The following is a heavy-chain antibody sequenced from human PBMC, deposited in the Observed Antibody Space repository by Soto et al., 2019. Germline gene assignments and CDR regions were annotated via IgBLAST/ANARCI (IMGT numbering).Heavy chain of an antibody. CDR2: FVPIVGRA. CDR1: GATLSSYA. CDR3: AIGSTYSGEFGH. V-gene: IGHV1-69*01. J-gene: IGHJ4*02. D-gene: IGHD1-26*01. Sequence: QVQLMQSGAEVKKPGSSVKVSCKASGATLSSYAVTWVRQAPGQGLEWMGGFVPIVGRADYAQNLQGRVTIIADESSNAGYIELSSLRVDDTAVYYCAIGSTYSGEFGHWGQGTLITVSS.